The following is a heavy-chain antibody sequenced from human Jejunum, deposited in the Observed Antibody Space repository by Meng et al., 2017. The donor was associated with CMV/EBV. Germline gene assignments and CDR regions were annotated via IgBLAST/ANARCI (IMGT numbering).Heavy chain of an antibody. J-gene: IGHJ4*02. D-gene: IGHD2-8*01. CDR3: ARGVAENLGCEMGY. CDR2: TYAGGSDR. Sequence: VHVGGAGGALVLPGGSLTPPCDASGCTFSSHRRHWVRQVPGKGRVWVSRTYAGGSDRTYADSVKGRFTITGDNAKNTLYLQMNSLRAEDTGVYYCARGVAENLGCEMGYWGQGTLVTVSS. CDR1: GCTFSSHR. V-gene: IGHV3-74*01.